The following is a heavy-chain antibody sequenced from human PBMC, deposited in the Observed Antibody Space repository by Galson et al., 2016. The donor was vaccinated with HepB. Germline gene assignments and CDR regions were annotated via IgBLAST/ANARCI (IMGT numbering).Heavy chain of an antibody. D-gene: IGHD4/OR15-4a*01. V-gene: IGHV3-23*01. J-gene: IGHJ6*02. CDR3: ARWASSDYGDGLDV. CDR2: ISAGSANI. CDR1: GLTFSSDA. Sequence: SLRLSCAASGLTFSSDAMTWVRQAPGKGLEWASGISAGSANIYYADSVKGRFTISRDNSKNTLYLQMNSLRAEDTAVYYCARWASSDYGDGLDVWGQGTTVTVSS.